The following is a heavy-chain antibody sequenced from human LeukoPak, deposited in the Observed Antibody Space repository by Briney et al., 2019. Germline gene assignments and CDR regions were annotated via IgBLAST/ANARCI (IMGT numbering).Heavy chain of an antibody. J-gene: IGHJ3*02. CDR3: ARDMGRDAFDI. CDR1: GGSFSSYY. Sequence: SETLSLTCAVYGGSFSSYYWGWIRQPPGKGLEWIGSIYYSGSTYYNPSLKSRVTISVDTSKNQFSLKLSSVTAADTAVYYCARDMGRDAFDIWGQGTMVTVSS. V-gene: IGHV4-39*07. D-gene: IGHD3-10*01. CDR2: IYYSGST.